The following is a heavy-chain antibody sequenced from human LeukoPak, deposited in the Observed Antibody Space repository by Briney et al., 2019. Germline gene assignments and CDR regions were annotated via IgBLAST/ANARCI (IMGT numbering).Heavy chain of an antibody. CDR2: ISYDGSNT. CDR3: GRHIYPWKYADGFNI. CDR1: GFTFSSYA. Sequence: GGSLGLSCAASGFTFSSYAMHWVRQAPGKGLEWVAVISYDGSNTYYADSVKGRITISRDNSKNTLYLEVNSLRAEDMAVYYCGRHIYPWKYADGFNISGQGTMVTVSS. J-gene: IGHJ3*02. V-gene: IGHV3-30*04. D-gene: IGHD1-7*01.